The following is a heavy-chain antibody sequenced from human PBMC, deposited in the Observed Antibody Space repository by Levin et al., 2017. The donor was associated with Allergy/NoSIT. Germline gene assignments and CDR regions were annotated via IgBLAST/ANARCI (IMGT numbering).Heavy chain of an antibody. CDR2: INHSGST. Sequence: SQTLSLTCAVYGGSFSGYYWSWIRQPPGKGLEWIGEINHSGSTNYNPSLKSRVTISVDTSKNQFSLKLSSVTAADTAVYYCARRSGTTFPYWGQGTLVTVSS. CDR1: GGSFSGYY. D-gene: IGHD1-7*01. CDR3: ARRSGTTFPY. J-gene: IGHJ4*02. V-gene: IGHV4-34*01.